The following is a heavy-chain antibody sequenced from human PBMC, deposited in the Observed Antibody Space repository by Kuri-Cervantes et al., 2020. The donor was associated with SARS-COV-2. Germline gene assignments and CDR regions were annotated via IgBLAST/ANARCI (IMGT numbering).Heavy chain of an antibody. D-gene: IGHD4-17*01. CDR2: IYYNGST. J-gene: IGHJ6*01. CDR1: GASISSSTYY. V-gene: IGHV4-39*07. Sequence: GSLRLSCTVSGASISSSTYYWGWIRQPPGKGLEWIGSIYYNGSTNYNPSLKSRVTISVDTSKNQFSLKLSSVTAADTAMYYCARHDYGDPLTYYYGMDVWGQGTTVTVSS. CDR3: ARHDYGDPLTYYYGMDV.